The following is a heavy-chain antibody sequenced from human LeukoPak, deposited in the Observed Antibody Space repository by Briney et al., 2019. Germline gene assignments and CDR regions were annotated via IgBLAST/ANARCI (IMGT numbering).Heavy chain of an antibody. D-gene: IGHD2-15*01. CDR1: GFTVSSNY. V-gene: IGHV3-33*08. CDR2: IWYDGSNK. J-gene: IGHJ4*02. Sequence: PGGSLRLSCAASGFTVSSNYMSWVRQAPGKGLEWVAVIWYDGSNKYYADSVKGRFTISRDNSKNTLYLQMNSLRAEDTAVYYCARDPPQDSVGYYFDYWGQGTLVTVSS. CDR3: ARDPPQDSVGYYFDY.